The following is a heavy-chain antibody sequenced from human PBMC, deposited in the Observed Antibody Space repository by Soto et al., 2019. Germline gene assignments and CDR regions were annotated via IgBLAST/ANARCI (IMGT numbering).Heavy chain of an antibody. CDR1: GFSFSTSQVG. CDR2: VYWDDAK. V-gene: IGHV2-5*02. D-gene: IGHD6-19*01. J-gene: IGHJ4*02. Sequence: QITLNESGPTLVKPTQTLTLTCTFSGFSFSTSQVGVAWIRPPPGKAQEWLAIVYWDDAKRYNPSLRSRLTITTDTSRNQVVLTMTNMDPVDTATFYCAHRPGGYISGWDNGYFDFWGRGALVTVSS. CDR3: AHRPGGYISGWDNGYFDF.